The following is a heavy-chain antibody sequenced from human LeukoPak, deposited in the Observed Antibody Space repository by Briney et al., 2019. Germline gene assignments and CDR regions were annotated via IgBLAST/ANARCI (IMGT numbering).Heavy chain of an antibody. J-gene: IGHJ4*02. V-gene: IGHV4-59*01. D-gene: IGHD3-10*01. CDR1: GGSISSYY. CDR2: IYYSGST. Sequence: KSWETLSLTCTVSGGSISSYYWSWIRQPPGKGLEWIGYIYYSGSTNYNPSLKSRVTISVDTSKNQFSLKLSSVTAADTAVYYCARARGSGRTRFDYWGQGTLVTVSS. CDR3: ARARGSGRTRFDY.